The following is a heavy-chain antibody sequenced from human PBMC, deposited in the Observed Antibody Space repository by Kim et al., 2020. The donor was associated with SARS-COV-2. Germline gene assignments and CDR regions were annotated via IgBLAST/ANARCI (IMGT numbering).Heavy chain of an antibody. Sequence: SYAQKFQGRVTMTRDTSTSTVYMELSILRSEDTAVYYCARDGAGWVSFDYWGQGTLVTVSS. D-gene: IGHD6-19*01. CDR3: ARDGAGWVSFDY. V-gene: IGHV1-46*01. J-gene: IGHJ4*02.